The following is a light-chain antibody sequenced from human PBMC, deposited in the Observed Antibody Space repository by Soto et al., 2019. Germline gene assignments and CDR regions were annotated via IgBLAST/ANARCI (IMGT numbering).Light chain of an antibody. Sequence: DIQMTQSPSTLSASVGDRVTITCRASQSISSWLAWYQQKPVKAPKLLIYDASSWASGVPSRFSGSGSGTDFTLTISRLQPDDFATYYCQQYNSYPYTFGQGTKLEIK. V-gene: IGKV1-5*01. J-gene: IGKJ2*01. CDR2: DAS. CDR3: QQYNSYPYT. CDR1: QSISSW.